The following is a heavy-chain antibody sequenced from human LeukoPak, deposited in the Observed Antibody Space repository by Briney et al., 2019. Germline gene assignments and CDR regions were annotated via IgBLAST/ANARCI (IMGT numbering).Heavy chain of an antibody. V-gene: IGHV4-59*01. CDR2: SFYSGNT. CDR3: ARGGSRSYTSSTLDY. D-gene: IGHD6-6*01. J-gene: IGHJ4*02. Sequence: SETLSLTCSVSGGSINVYYWNWIRQSPGGGLDWFGSSFYSGNTNYTPSLKSRVTISIDTSKNRFSLKVSSVTAADTAMYYCARGGSRSYTSSTLDYWGQGTLVTVSS. CDR1: GGSINVYY.